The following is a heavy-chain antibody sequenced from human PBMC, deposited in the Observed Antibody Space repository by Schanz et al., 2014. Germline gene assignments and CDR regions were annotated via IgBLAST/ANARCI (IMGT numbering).Heavy chain of an antibody. V-gene: IGHV3-48*01. CDR1: GFTFSDYW. D-gene: IGHD3-3*01. Sequence: EVQLVESGGGLVQPGGSLRLSCTASGFTFSDYWMSWVRQAPGKGPEWVSYIGNGGVTIYYADSVKGRFTMSRDNAKNSVFLQMNSLRVEDTAVYYCVRDSFFAFDYWGQGTLVTVSS. J-gene: IGHJ4*02. CDR3: VRDSFFAFDY. CDR2: IGNGGVTI.